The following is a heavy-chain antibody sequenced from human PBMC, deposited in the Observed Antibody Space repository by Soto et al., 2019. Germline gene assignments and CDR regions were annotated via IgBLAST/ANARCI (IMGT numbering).Heavy chain of an antibody. CDR3: ARAPQSTVPFDY. CDR1: GGSISSGGYY. D-gene: IGHD4-4*01. Sequence: PSETLSLTCTVSGGSISSGGYYWSWIRQHPGKGLEWIGYIYYSGSTYYNPSLKSRVTISVDTSKNQFSLKLSSVTAADTAVYYCARAPQSTVPFDYWGQGTLVTVSS. CDR2: IYYSGST. V-gene: IGHV4-31*03. J-gene: IGHJ4*02.